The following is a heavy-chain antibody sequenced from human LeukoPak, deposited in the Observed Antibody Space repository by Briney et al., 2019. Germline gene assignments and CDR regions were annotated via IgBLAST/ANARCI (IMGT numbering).Heavy chain of an antibody. CDR1: GGSISSYY. V-gene: IGHV4-4*07. Sequence: SETLSLTCTVSGGSISSYYWSWIRQPAGKGLEWIGRIYTSGNTNYNPSLKSRSTMSVDPSKNQFSLKLSSVTAADTAVYYCARDAYSNHRGLDPWGQGTLVTVSS. D-gene: IGHD4-11*01. CDR2: IYTSGNT. CDR3: ARDAYSNHRGLDP. J-gene: IGHJ5*02.